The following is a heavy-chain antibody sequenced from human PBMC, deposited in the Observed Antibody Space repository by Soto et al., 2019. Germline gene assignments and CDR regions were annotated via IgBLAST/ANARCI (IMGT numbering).Heavy chain of an antibody. V-gene: IGHV4-59*01. CDR3: ARGYCSGGSCYKLGSHRQYYYGMDV. CDR2: IYYSGST. D-gene: IGHD2-15*01. CDR1: GGSISSYY. J-gene: IGHJ6*02. Sequence: PSETLSLTCTVSGGSISSYYWSWIRQPPGKGLEWIGYIYYSGSTNYNPSLKSRVTISVDTSKNQFSLKLSSVTAADTAVYYCARGYCSGGSCYKLGSHRQYYYGMDVWGQGTTVTVSS.